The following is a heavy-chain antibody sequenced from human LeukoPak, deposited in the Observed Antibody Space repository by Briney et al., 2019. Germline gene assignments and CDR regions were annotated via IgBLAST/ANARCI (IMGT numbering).Heavy chain of an antibody. CDR2: IYYSGST. V-gene: IGHV4-39*01. Sequence: SETLSLTCTVSGGSISSSSYYCGWIRQPPGKGLEWIGSIYYSGSTYYNPSLKSRVTISVDTSKNQFSLKLSSVTAADTAVYYCASTFYGSGKEWGQGTLVTVSS. CDR3: ASTFYGSGKE. J-gene: IGHJ4*02. CDR1: GGSISSSSYY. D-gene: IGHD3-10*01.